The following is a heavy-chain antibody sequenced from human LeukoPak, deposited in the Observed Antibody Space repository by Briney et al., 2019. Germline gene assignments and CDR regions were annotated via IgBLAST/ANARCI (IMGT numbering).Heavy chain of an antibody. CDR1: GYSVTSYA. J-gene: IGHJ4*02. CDR3: AREVAGTLHY. CDR2: INAGNGNT. V-gene: IGHV1-3*01. Sequence: ASVKLSCKASGYSVTSYAIHWGRQAPGQRLEWMGWINAGNGNTKYSQKFQGRVTITRDTSASTAYMELSSLRSADTAVYYCAREVAGTLHYWGKGTKVTVSS. D-gene: IGHD6-19*01.